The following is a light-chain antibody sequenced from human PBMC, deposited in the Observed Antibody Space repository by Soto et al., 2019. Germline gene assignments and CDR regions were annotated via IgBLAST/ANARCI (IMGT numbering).Light chain of an antibody. CDR3: SSYAGSSTYV. V-gene: IGLV2-8*01. CDR1: SRDVGGYNY. CDR2: EVT. J-gene: IGLJ1*01. Sequence: QSVLTQPPSASGSPGQSVTISCTGTSRDVGGYNYVAWFQQHPGKAPKLMIYEVTKRPSGVPDRFSGSKSGNTASLTVSGLQAEDEADYYCSSYAGSSTYVFGTGTKLTVL.